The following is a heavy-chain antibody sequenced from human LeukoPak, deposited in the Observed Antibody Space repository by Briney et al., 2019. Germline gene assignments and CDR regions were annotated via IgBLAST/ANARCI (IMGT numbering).Heavy chain of an antibody. V-gene: IGHV3-23*01. CDR2: ISDSGVST. J-gene: IGHJ4*02. CDR3: AKWPEGAMDYFDY. Sequence: GGSLRLSCAAAGFTFSSYAVSWVRQAPGKGLEWVSAISDSGVSTFYANSVKGRFTISRDNSKNTLYLEMSSLRVEDTAIYYCAKWPEGAMDYFDYWGQGTLVTVSS. CDR1: GFTFSSYA. D-gene: IGHD3-16*01.